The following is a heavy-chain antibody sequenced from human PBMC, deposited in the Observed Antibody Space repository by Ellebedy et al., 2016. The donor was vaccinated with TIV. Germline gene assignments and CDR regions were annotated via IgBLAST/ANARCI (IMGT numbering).Heavy chain of an antibody. Sequence: GESLKISCAASGFAFTTCAMRWVRQAPGTGLDWVSTIFRDGGTTYYADSVNGRFTISRDNSKDTLSLQMNSLRAEDTAVYYCAKDLWDLSGLDYWGQGALVTVAS. CDR1: GFAFTTCA. CDR3: AKDLWDLSGLDY. D-gene: IGHD1-26*01. J-gene: IGHJ4*02. V-gene: IGHV3-23*01. CDR2: IFRDGGTT.